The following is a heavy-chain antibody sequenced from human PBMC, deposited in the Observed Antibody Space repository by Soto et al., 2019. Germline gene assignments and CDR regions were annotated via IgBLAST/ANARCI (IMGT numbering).Heavy chain of an antibody. CDR1: GGSISSYY. Sequence: SETLSLTCTVSGGSISSYYWSWIRQPPGKGLEWIGYMYNTGSTIYKPSLKSRVTISVDTSKNQFSLKLNSVTAADTAVYYCARDLWGYCGADCYPLDVWGQGTTVTVSS. CDR2: MYNTGST. D-gene: IGHD2-21*02. V-gene: IGHV4-59*01. J-gene: IGHJ6*02. CDR3: ARDLWGYCGADCYPLDV.